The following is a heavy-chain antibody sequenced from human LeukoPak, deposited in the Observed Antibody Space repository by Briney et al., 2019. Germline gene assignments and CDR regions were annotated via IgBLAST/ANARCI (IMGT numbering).Heavy chain of an antibody. Sequence: GGSLRLSCVASGFTFSSYTTNWVRQAPGKGLEWVSSISSSSHYIYYADSVRGRFTISRDNAKNSLYLQMNSLRAEDTAVYYCARDGVAAADTFSYYYYMDVWGKGTTVTVSS. J-gene: IGHJ6*03. CDR1: GFTFSSYT. V-gene: IGHV3-21*01. D-gene: IGHD6-13*01. CDR3: ARDGVAAADTFSYYYYMDV. CDR2: ISSSSHYI.